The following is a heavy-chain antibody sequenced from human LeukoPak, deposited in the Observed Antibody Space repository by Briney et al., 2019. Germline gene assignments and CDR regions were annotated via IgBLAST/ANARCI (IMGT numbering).Heavy chain of an antibody. V-gene: IGHV3-48*04. J-gene: IGHJ4*02. Sequence: GGSLRLSCAASGFTFSSYGMTWVRQAPGKGLEWVSYISSSSSTIYYADSVKGRFTISRDNAKNSLYLQMNSLRAEDTAVYYCARDWSLGDGYISYWGQGTLVTVPS. CDR3: ARDWSLGDGYISY. CDR1: GFTFSSYG. D-gene: IGHD5-24*01. CDR2: ISSSSSTI.